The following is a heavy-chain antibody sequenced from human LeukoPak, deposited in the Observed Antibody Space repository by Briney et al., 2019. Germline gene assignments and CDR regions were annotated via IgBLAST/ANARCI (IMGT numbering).Heavy chain of an antibody. J-gene: IGHJ6*03. CDR2: FDPEDGET. CDR1: GYTLTELS. V-gene: IGHV1-24*01. D-gene: IGHD6-13*01. Sequence: ASVKVSCKVSGYTLTELSMHWVRQAPGKGLEWMGGFDPEDGETIYAQKFQGRVTMTEGTSTDTAYMELSSLRSEDTAVYYCATAPAAAGSAHYYYYYMDVWGKGTTVTISS. CDR3: ATAPAAAGSAHYYYYYMDV.